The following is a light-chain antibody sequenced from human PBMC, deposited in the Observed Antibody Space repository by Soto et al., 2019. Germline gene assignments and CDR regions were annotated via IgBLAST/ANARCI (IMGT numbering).Light chain of an antibody. CDR2: QYT. J-gene: IGLJ2*01. CDR3: QAWDRVTAV. V-gene: IGLV3-1*01. Sequence: SYELTQPPAESVSPGQTVSITCSGDKLGEKSVAWYQQRAGQSPILVICQYTRRPSGIPERFSGSNSGNTATLTISGTQAMDESDYYCQAWDRVTAVFGGGTKLTVL. CDR1: KLGEKS.